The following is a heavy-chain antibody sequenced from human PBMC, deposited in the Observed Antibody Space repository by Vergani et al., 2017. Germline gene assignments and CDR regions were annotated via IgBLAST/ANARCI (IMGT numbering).Heavy chain of an antibody. CDR2: ISGSGGST. J-gene: IGHJ4*02. D-gene: IGHD2-15*01. V-gene: IGHV3-23*01. CDR1: GFTFSSYA. Sequence: EVQLLESGGGLVQPGGSLRLSCAASGFTFSSYAMSWVRQAPGKGLEWVSAISGSGGSTYYADSVKGRFTISRDNSKNTLYLQMNSLSAEDTAVYYCAKAWGMREYCSCGSCPSSHCGQGILVTVSA. CDR3: AKAWGMREYCSCGSCPSSH.